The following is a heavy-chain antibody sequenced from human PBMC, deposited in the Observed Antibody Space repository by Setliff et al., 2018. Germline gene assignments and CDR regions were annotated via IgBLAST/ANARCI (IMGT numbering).Heavy chain of an antibody. V-gene: IGHV1-69*05. D-gene: IGHD3-22*01. CDR1: GGTFRNYG. CDR3: ARERGSYDSSTHCTYYFDY. CDR2: IIPIFGTA. J-gene: IGHJ4*02. Sequence: SVKVSCKASGGTFRNYGISWVRQAPGQGLDWMGGIIPIFGTANYAQKFQGRVTITTDDSTNTAYMELSSLRSEDTAVYFCARERGSYDSSTHCTYYFDYWGQGTLVTVSS.